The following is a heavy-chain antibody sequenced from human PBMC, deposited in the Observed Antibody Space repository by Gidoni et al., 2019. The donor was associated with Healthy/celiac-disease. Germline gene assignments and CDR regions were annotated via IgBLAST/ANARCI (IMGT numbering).Heavy chain of an antibody. CDR1: GFTFSSYA. CDR2: ISYNGSNK. J-gene: IGHJ3*02. V-gene: IGHV3-30-3*01. D-gene: IGHD3-22*01. Sequence: QVQLVESGGGVVQPGRSLRLSCAASGFTFSSYALHWVRQAPGKGLELVAVISYNGSNKYYADSVKGRFTISRDNSKNTLYLQMNSLRAEDTAVYYCARVGYYYDSSGRRGAFDIWGQGTMVTVSS. CDR3: ARVGYYYDSSGRRGAFDI.